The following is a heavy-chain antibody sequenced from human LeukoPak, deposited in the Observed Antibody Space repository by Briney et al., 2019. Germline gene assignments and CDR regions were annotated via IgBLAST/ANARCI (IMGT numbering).Heavy chain of an antibody. D-gene: IGHD3-16*02. Sequence: PSETLSLTCSVSGGSISSSSSYWGWTRQPPGKGLEWIGEINHSGSTNYNPSLKSRVTISVDTSKNQFSLKLSSVTAADTAVYYCARPLNRYGRPFDYWGQGTLVTVSS. CDR2: INHSGST. CDR3: ARPLNRYGRPFDY. CDR1: GGSISSSSSY. V-gene: IGHV4-39*07. J-gene: IGHJ4*02.